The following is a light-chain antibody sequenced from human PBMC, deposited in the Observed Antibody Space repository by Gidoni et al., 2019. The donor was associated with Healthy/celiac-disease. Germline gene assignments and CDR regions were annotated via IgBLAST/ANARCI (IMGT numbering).Light chain of an antibody. CDR1: SSDVGGYNY. V-gene: IGLV2-11*01. Sequence: QSALTQPRSVSGSPGQSVTISCTGTSSDVGGYNYVSGYQQPPGKAPKLMIYDVSKRPSGVPDRFSGSKSGNTASLTISGLQAEDEADYYCCSYAGSYSVVFGGGTKLTVL. CDR3: CSYAGSYSVV. J-gene: IGLJ2*01. CDR2: DVS.